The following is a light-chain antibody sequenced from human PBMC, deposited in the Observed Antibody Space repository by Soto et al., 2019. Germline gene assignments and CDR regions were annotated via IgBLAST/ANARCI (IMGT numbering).Light chain of an antibody. CDR3: QQYSVYWT. V-gene: IGKV1-5*01. J-gene: IGKJ1*01. Sequence: DTQMTQSPSTLSASVGDRVTITCRSSQSISVYLAWYQQKPGKAPKLLIYDASSLESGVPSRFSGSASGTEFTLTISSLQPDDFATYYCQQYSVYWTFGQGTKVDIK. CDR2: DAS. CDR1: QSISVY.